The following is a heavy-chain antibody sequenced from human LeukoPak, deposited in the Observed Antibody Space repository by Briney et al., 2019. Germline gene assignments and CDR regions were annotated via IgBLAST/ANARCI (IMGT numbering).Heavy chain of an antibody. D-gene: IGHD2-21*02. CDR2: IYYSGST. Sequence: SETLSLTCTVSGGSISSSSYYWGWIRQPPGTGLEWIGSIYYSGSTYYNPSLKSRVTISVDTSKNQFSLKLSSVTAADTAVYYCARLPLDVVVTDDAFDIWGQGTMVTVSS. J-gene: IGHJ3*02. CDR3: ARLPLDVVVTDDAFDI. V-gene: IGHV4-39*01. CDR1: GGSISSSSYY.